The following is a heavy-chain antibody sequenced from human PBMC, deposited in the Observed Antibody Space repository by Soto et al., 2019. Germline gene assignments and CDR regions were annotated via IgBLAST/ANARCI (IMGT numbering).Heavy chain of an antibody. CDR2: MSGSADIT. Sequence: EVQLLESGGGLVQPGGSLRLSCAASGFTFSSSAMSWVRQAPGKGLEWVSAMSGSADITYYADSVKGRFTISRDNSKNTLYLQMNSLRAEDTAVYYCAKFLLYGDLPTNWFDPWGQGTLVTVSS. D-gene: IGHD4-17*01. J-gene: IGHJ5*02. CDR3: AKFLLYGDLPTNWFDP. V-gene: IGHV3-23*01. CDR1: GFTFSSSA.